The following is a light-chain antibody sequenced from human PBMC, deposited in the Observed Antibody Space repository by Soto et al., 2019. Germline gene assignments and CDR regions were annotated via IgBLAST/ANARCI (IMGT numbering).Light chain of an antibody. CDR2: SNN. CDR3: AAWDDSLNGWV. CDR1: SSNIGSNT. J-gene: IGLJ3*02. Sequence: QPVLTQPPSASGTPGQRVTISCSGSSSNIGSNTVNWYQQFPGTAPKLLIYSNNQRPSGVPDRFSGSKSGTSVSLAISGLQSEDEGDYYCAAWDDSLNGWVFGGGTKLTVL. V-gene: IGLV1-44*01.